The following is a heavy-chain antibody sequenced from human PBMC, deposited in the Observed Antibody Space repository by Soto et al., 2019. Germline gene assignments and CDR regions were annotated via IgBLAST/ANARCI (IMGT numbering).Heavy chain of an antibody. V-gene: IGHV4-31*03. Sequence: QVQLQESGPGLVKPSQTLSLTCTVSGGSISSGGYYWSGISQHPEKGLEWIGYISSKGITYYNPSLESRFTISWDTSKNQFSLLLPSVTAADTAVYYCASLKDYYFHFWGQGTLVTVSS. J-gene: IGHJ4*02. CDR3: ASLKDYYFHF. CDR1: GGSISSGGYY. CDR2: ISSKGIT.